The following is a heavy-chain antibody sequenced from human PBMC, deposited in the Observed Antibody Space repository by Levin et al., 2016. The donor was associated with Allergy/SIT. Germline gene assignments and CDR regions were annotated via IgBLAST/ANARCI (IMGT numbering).Heavy chain of an antibody. V-gene: IGHV4-39*01. CDR1: GGSLYTSSHY. CDR2: IYYSGST. J-gene: IGHJ4*02. CDR3: ARGGGSWYVSLYYFDY. D-gene: IGHD6-13*01. Sequence: SETLSLTCSLSGGSLYTSSHYWAWIRHAPRGRGWSGVGAIYYSGSTFYNPSLRGRVTMSVDTSDKKFSVHLTSVTAADTAVYYCARGGGSWYVSLYYFDYWGQGTLVTVSS.